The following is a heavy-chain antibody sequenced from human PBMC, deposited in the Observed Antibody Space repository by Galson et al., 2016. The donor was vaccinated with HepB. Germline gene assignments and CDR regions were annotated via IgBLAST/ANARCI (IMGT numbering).Heavy chain of an antibody. Sequence: SLRLSCAASGFTFQSFAMHWVRQAPGKGLEWVSGINWNSGYRDYAASVKGRFTISRDNAKNSLYLEMNSLRPDDSAFYYCAKGLGRSVGTIAFWGQGTLVTVSS. V-gene: IGHV3-9*01. D-gene: IGHD5/OR15-5a*01. CDR2: INWNSGYR. J-gene: IGHJ4*02. CDR3: AKGLGRSVGTIAF. CDR1: GFTFQSFA.